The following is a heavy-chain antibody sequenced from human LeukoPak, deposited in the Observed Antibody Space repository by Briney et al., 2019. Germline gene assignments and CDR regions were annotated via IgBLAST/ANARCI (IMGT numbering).Heavy chain of an antibody. CDR3: ATDEAATGRLDY. CDR1: GFNFRNCW. CDR2: INSDGSST. D-gene: IGHD1-1*01. J-gene: IGHJ4*02. Sequence: GGSLRLSCAASGFNFRNCWMHWVRQAPGKGLVWVSRINSDGSSTSYADSVKGRFTISRDNAENTLYLQINSLRAEDPAVYYCATDEAATGRLDYWGQGTLVTVSS. V-gene: IGHV3-74*01.